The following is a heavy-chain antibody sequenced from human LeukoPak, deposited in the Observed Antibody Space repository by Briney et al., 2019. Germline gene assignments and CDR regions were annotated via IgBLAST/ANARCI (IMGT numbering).Heavy chain of an antibody. J-gene: IGHJ4*02. V-gene: IGHV3-11*01. CDR1: GFNFSDFY. Sequence: PGGSLRLSCEASGFNFSDFYMNWIRQAPGQGLGGVAYISPRGRTSYYADSVRGRFTVSRDNAKNSLFLQMTSLSADDTAIYYCARDSIPKMATVVDSWGQGTLVIVSS. CDR3: ARDSIPKMATVVDS. D-gene: IGHD2-21*01. CDR2: ISPRGRTS.